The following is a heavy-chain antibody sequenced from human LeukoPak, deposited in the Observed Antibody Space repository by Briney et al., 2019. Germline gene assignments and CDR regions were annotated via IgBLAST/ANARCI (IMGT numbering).Heavy chain of an antibody. CDR1: GGSISSYC. CDR3: ARAAQLTDAFDI. D-gene: IGHD5-24*01. V-gene: IGHV4-59*01. CDR2: IYNSGST. Sequence: PSQSLSPTRTVYGGSISSYCCGWIRQPPGKWLGWIGYIYNSGSTNYNPSLKSRVTISVDTSKNQFSLKLSSVTAADTAVYYCARAAQLTDAFDIWGQGTMVTVSS. J-gene: IGHJ3*02.